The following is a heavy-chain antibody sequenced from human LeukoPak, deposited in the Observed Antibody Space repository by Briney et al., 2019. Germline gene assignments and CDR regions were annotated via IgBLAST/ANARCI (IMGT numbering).Heavy chain of an antibody. J-gene: IGHJ5*02. CDR2: IIPILGIA. Sequence: GASVTVSCKASGGTFSSYAITWVRQAPGQGLEWMGRIIPILGIANYAQKFQGRVTITADKSTSTAYMELSSLRSEDTAVYYCASPDYGDYEHWFDPWGQGTLVTVSS. CDR1: GGTFSSYA. D-gene: IGHD4-17*01. V-gene: IGHV1-69*04. CDR3: ASPDYGDYEHWFDP.